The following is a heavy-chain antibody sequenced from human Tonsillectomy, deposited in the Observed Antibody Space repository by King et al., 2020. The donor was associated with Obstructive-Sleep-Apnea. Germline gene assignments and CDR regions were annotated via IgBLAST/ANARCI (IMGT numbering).Heavy chain of an antibody. CDR2: IDPSDSST. D-gene: IGHD3-16*01. J-gene: IGHJ3*01. V-gene: IGHV5-10-1*03. Sequence: QLVQSGAEVKKPGESLRISWKPSGYSVTNYWITWVRQMPGKGLEWMGGIDPSDSSTNYGPHFQGQVTISTDKSNSTAYLQCNNLKASDTALYYCARQYSETPAPPDAFDVWGQGTMVSVSS. CDR1: GYSVTNYW. CDR3: ARQYSETPAPPDAFDV.